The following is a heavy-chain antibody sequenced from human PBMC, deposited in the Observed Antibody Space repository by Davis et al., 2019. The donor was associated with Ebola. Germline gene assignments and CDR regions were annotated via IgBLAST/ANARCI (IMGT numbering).Heavy chain of an antibody. CDR3: ARDQRVQPLDY. CDR2: IRVYNGNT. CDR1: GYSFTGYY. V-gene: IGHV1-18*04. Sequence: ASVKVSCKASGYSFTGYYMHWVRQAPGQGLEWMGWIRVYNGNTNYAQRLQGRATMTTDTSTSTAYMELRSLRSDDTAVYYCARDQRVQPLDYWGQGTLVTVSS. J-gene: IGHJ4*02. D-gene: IGHD6-13*01.